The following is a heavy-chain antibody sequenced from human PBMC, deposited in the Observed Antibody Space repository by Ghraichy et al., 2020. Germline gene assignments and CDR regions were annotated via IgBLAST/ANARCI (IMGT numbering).Heavy chain of an antibody. Sequence: SETLSLTCTVSGGSISSGGYYWSWIRQHPGKGLEWIGYIYYSGSTYYNPSLKSRVTISVDTSKNQFSLKLSSVTAADTAVYYCARRGITFPDDAFDIWGQGTMVTVSS. CDR3: ARRGITFPDDAFDI. CDR2: IYYSGST. D-gene: IGHD3-16*01. V-gene: IGHV4-31*03. J-gene: IGHJ3*02. CDR1: GGSISSGGYY.